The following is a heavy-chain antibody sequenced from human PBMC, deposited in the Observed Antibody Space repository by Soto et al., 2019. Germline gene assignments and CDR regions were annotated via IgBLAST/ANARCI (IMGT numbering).Heavy chain of an antibody. CDR1: GFTFSSYS. CDR3: ARGYYGDSTKFDY. V-gene: IGHV3-21*01. D-gene: IGHD4-17*01. CDR2: ISSSSSYI. J-gene: IGHJ4*02. Sequence: GGSLRLSCAASGFTFSSYSMNWVRQAPGKGLEWVSSISSSSSYINYADSVKGRFTISRDNAKNSLYLQMNSLRAEDTAVYYCARGYYGDSTKFDYWGQGTLVTVPQ.